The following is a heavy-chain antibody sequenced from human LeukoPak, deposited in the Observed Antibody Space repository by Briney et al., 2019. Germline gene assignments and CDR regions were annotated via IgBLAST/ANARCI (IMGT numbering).Heavy chain of an antibody. V-gene: IGHV3-30*18. CDR3: AKDSSIAAAGHDY. CDR2: ISYDGSNK. D-gene: IGHD6-13*01. Sequence: GGSLRLSCAASGFTFSSYSMNWVRQAPGKGLEWVAVISYDGSNKYYADSVKGRFTISRDNSKNTLYLQMNSLRAEDTAVYYCAKDSSIAAAGHDYWGQGTLVTVSS. CDR1: GFTFSSYS. J-gene: IGHJ4*02.